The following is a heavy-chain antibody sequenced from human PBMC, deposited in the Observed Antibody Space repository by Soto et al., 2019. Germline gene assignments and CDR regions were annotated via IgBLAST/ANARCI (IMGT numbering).Heavy chain of an antibody. J-gene: IGHJ6*02. D-gene: IGHD2-2*01. Sequence: GESLKISCKGSGYSFTSYWIGWVRQMPGKGLKWMGIIYPGDSDTRYSPSFQGQVTISADKSISTAYLQWSSLKASDTAMYYCVRHPVVQKTYYYYGMDVWGQGTTVTVSS. CDR1: GYSFTSYW. CDR3: VRHPVVQKTYYYYGMDV. CDR2: IYPGDSDT. V-gene: IGHV5-51*01.